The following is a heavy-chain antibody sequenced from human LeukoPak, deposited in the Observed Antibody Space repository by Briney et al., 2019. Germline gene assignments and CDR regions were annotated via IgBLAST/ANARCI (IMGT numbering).Heavy chain of an antibody. J-gene: IGHJ5*02. Sequence: GGSLRLSCAASGFMFSKSWMHWVRQVPGKGLVWVARIYNDGSTTNYADSVKGRFTISRDNAANTLFLQMSSLRAEGTAVYYCAREEDDHGDPDPLDAWGQGDLVTVSS. V-gene: IGHV3-74*01. CDR1: GFMFSKSW. CDR3: AREEDDHGDPDPLDA. D-gene: IGHD4-17*01. CDR2: IYNDGSTT.